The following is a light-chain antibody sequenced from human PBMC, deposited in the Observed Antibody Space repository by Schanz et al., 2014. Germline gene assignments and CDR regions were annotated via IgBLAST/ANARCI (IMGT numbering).Light chain of an antibody. CDR2: EVV. V-gene: IGLV2-8*01. CDR3: SSFEGRHNWV. Sequence: QSALTQPPSASGSPGQSVTISCTGTSSDIGRYNYVSWYQQHPGKAPILILFEVVKRPTGVPDRFSGSKSGDTASLTVSGLQAEDEATYYCSSFEGRHNWVFGGGTKVTVL. J-gene: IGLJ3*02. CDR1: SSDIGRYNY.